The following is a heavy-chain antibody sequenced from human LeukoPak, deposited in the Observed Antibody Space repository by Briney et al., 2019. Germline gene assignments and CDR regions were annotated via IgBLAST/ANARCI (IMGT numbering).Heavy chain of an antibody. CDR1: GYTFTNYA. J-gene: IGHJ4*02. Sequence: ASVKVSRKASGYTFTNYAMNWVRQAPGQGLEWMGWINTNTGNPTYAQGFTGRFVFSLDTSVSTAYLQISSLKAEDTAVYYCARGSRTYTTTLGPYWGQGTLVTVSS. CDR3: ARGSRTYTTTLGPY. CDR2: INTNTGNP. V-gene: IGHV7-4-1*02. D-gene: IGHD1-1*01.